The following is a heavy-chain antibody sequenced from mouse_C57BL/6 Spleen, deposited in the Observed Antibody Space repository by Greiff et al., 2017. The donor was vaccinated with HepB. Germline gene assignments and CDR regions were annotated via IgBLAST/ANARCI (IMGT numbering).Heavy chain of an antibody. D-gene: IGHD2-5*01. CDR3: ASSYYSNFYFDY. CDR2: ISDGGSYT. J-gene: IGHJ2*01. Sequence: EVQLVESGGGLVKPGGSLKLSCAASGFTFSSYAMSWVRQTPEKRLEWVATISDGGSYTYYPDNVKGRFTISRDNAKNNLYLQMSHLKSEDTAMYYCASSYYSNFYFDYWGQGTTLTVSS. V-gene: IGHV5-4*01. CDR1: GFTFSSYA.